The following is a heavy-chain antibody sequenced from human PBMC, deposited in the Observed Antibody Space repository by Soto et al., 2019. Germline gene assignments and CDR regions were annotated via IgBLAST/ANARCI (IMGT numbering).Heavy chain of an antibody. CDR3: ARSTYYYDSSGYGFYYFDY. CDR2: IYWDDDK. V-gene: IGHV2-5*02. Sequence: SGPTLVNPTQTLTLTCTFSGFSLSTSGVGVGWIRQPPGKALEWLALIYWDDDKRYSPSLKSRLTITKDTSKNQVVLTMTNMDPVDTATYYCARSTYYYDSSGYGFYYFDYWGQGTPVTVSS. J-gene: IGHJ4*02. CDR1: GFSLSTSGVG. D-gene: IGHD3-22*01.